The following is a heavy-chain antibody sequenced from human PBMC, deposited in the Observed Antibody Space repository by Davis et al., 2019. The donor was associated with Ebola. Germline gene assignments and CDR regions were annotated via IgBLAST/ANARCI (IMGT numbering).Heavy chain of an antibody. CDR2: IYYSGST. CDR3: ARMPTVTADHWYFDL. Sequence: MPSETLSLTCTVSGGSISSYYWNWIRQPPGKGLEWIGYIYYSGSTKYNPSLKSRVTISLDTSKNQFSLKLSSVTAADTAVYYCARMPTVTADHWYFDLWGRGTLVAVSS. V-gene: IGHV4-59*01. J-gene: IGHJ2*01. CDR1: GGSISSYY. D-gene: IGHD4-17*01.